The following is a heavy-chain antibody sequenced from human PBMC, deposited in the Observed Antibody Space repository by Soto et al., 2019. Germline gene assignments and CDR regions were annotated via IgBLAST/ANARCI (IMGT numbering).Heavy chain of an antibody. CDR3: TGEGASGY. D-gene: IGHD2-8*02. Sequence: QVQLVESGGGVVQPGRSLRLSCAVSGFTVSTYGMQWVRQAPGKGLEWVAVISRAGGTKYYEDSVKGRFTISRDNSSNTLFLEMNSLRGDDMAVYYCTGEGASGYWGQGTLVTVSS. CDR2: ISRAGGTK. CDR1: GFTVSTYG. V-gene: IGHV3-30*03. J-gene: IGHJ4*02.